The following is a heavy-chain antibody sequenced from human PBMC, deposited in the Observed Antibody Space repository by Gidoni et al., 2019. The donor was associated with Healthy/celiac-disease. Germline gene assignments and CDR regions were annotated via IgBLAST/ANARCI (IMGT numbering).Heavy chain of an antibody. Sequence: QVQLQQWGAGLLKPSETLSLTCAVYGGSFSGYYWSWIRQPPGKGLEWIGEINHSGSTNYNPSLKSRVTISVDTSKNQFSLKLSSVTAADTAVYYCARGELSPYSFDYWGQGTLVTVSS. CDR1: GGSFSGYY. CDR2: INHSGST. D-gene: IGHD3-16*02. CDR3: ARGELSPYSFDY. J-gene: IGHJ4*02. V-gene: IGHV4-34*01.